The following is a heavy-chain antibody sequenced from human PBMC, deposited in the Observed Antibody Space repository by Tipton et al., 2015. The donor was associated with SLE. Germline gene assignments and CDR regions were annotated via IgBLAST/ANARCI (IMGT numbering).Heavy chain of an antibody. CDR3: ARVAPTEVFDY. CDR1: GESFNGYF. Sequence: SLTCAVYGESFNGYFWTWIRQPPGKGLEWIAEIIHSGVTNYNPSLRSRVTISVDMSKNQVSLKLSSVTAADTAVYYCARVAPTEVFDYWGQGTLVTVSS. CDR2: IIHSGVT. V-gene: IGHV4-34*12. J-gene: IGHJ4*02. D-gene: IGHD1-1*01.